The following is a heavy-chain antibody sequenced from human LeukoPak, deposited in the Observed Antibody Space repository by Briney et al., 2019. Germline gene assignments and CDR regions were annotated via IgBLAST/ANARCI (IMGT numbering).Heavy chain of an antibody. CDR1: GFSFTYYW. V-gene: IGHV3-7*01. Sequence: GGSLRLSCAASGFSFTYYWMTWVRQAPGKGLEWVASIKQDGSEKYYVDSLKNRFAISRDNAKTSLYLQMNSLRVEDTAVYYCARVPGRVDAADLWGQGTMVTVSS. D-gene: IGHD2-15*01. J-gene: IGHJ3*01. CDR3: ARVPGRVDAADL. CDR2: IKQDGSEK.